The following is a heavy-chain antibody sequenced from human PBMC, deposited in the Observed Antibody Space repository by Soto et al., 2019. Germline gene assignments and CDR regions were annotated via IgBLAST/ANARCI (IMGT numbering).Heavy chain of an antibody. V-gene: IGHV3-64D*06. D-gene: IGHD3-22*01. CDR2: ISSDGST. Sequence: GGSLRLSCSASGFTFSSYYIHWVRQAPGKGLEYVSSISSDGSTYYAVSVKGRFTISRDNSRNTLYLRMSSLRAEDTAVYYCVKPPGYYYDSTNYYSVWGQGTLVTVSS. CDR1: GFTFSSYY. CDR3: VKPPGYYYDSTNYYSV. J-gene: IGHJ4*02.